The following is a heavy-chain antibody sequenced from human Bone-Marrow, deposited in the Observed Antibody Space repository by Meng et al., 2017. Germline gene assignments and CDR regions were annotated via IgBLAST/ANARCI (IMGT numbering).Heavy chain of an antibody. D-gene: IGHD6-19*01. CDR3: AASPGWWRIDS. CDR1: GASFSSGYW. V-gene: IGHV4-4*02. J-gene: IGHJ4*02. Sequence: VQLQEPGPGLVQPSGTLSLTCGVSGASFSSGYWWTWVRQPPGKGLEWIGEFHHSGTTNYNPSLRSRVTISVDTSKNQFSLRLTSVTAADTAVYYCAASPGWWRIDSWGQGTLVTVSS. CDR2: FHHSGTT.